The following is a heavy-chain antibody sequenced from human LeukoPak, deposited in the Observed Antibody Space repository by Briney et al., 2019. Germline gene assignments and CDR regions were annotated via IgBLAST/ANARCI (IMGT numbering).Heavy chain of an antibody. CDR3: ARAHLGIAARPGAFDI. V-gene: IGHV1-69*13. CDR1: GGTFSSYT. Sequence: SVKVSCKASGGTFSSYTISWVRQAPGQGLEWMGGIIPIFGTANYAQKFQGRVTITADESTSTAYMELSSLRSEDTAVYYCARAHLGIAARPGAFDIWGQGTMVTVSS. J-gene: IGHJ3*02. CDR2: IIPIFGTA. D-gene: IGHD6-6*01.